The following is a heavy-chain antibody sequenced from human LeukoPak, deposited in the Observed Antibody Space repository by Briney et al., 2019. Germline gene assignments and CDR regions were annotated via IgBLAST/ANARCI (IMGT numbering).Heavy chain of an antibody. Sequence: SETLSLTCTVSGGSISSSSYYWGWIRQPPGKGLEWIGSIYYSGSTYYNPSLKSRVTISVDTSKNQFSLKLSSVTAADTAVYYCARVGSWYYFDYWSQGTLVTVSS. D-gene: IGHD6-13*01. CDR2: IYYSGST. V-gene: IGHV4-39*07. CDR1: GGSISSSSYY. CDR3: ARVGSWYYFDY. J-gene: IGHJ4*02.